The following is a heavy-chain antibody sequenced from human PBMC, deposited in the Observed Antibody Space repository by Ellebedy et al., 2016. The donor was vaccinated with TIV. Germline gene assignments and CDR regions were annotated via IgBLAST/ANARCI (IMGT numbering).Heavy chain of an antibody. CDR1: GGSISSYY. CDR3: ARSSGWDRFDY. D-gene: IGHD6-19*01. V-gene: IGHV4-59*01. CDR2: IYYSGST. J-gene: IGHJ4*02. Sequence: MPSETLSLTCTVSGGSISSYYWSWIRQSPGKGLEWIGYIYYSGSTNYNPSLKSRVTIAVDTSKKQISLKLSSVTAADTAVYYCARSSGWDRFDYWGQGTLVTVSS.